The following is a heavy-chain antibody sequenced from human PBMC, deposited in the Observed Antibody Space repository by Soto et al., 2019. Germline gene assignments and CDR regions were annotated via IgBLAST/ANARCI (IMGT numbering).Heavy chain of an antibody. CDR2: IWYDGSNK. CDR3: ARGWDHRSHIVVVTAIRHDAFDI. J-gene: IGHJ3*02. D-gene: IGHD2-21*02. CDR1: GFTFSSYG. Sequence: PGGSLRLSCAASGFTFSSYGMHWVRQAPGKGLEWVAVIWYDGSNKYYADSVKGRFTISRDNSKNTLYLQMNSLRAEDTAVYYCARGWDHRSHIVVVTAIRHDAFDIWGQGTMVTVSS. V-gene: IGHV3-33*01.